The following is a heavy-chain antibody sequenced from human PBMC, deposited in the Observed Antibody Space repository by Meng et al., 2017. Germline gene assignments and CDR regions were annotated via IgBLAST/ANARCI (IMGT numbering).Heavy chain of an antibody. V-gene: IGHV3-33*01. CDR1: GFTFSSYG. CDR2: IWFDGSNK. J-gene: IGHJ4*02. D-gene: IGHD2/OR15-2a*01. Sequence: GESLKVSCAASGFTFSSYGMHWVRQAPGRGLEWVAFIWFDGSNKYYADSVKGRFTISRDNSKNTLYLQMNSLTVEDTAVYYCAREGANSIFDYWGQGTLVTVSS. CDR3: AREGANSIFDY.